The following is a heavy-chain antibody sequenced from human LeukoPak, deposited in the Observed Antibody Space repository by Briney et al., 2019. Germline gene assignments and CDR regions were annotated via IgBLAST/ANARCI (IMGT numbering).Heavy chain of an antibody. CDR1: GYSFTTYW. Sequence: GESLKISCKGSGYSFTTYWVGWVRQMPGKGLEWMGILYPGDSDIRYSPSFQGQVTISVDKSIDTAYLQWSSLKASDTAMYYCAGGYNSGWYAFDIWGKGTTVTVSS. J-gene: IGHJ3*02. D-gene: IGHD6-19*01. CDR3: AGGYNSGWYAFDI. V-gene: IGHV5-51*01. CDR2: LYPGDSDI.